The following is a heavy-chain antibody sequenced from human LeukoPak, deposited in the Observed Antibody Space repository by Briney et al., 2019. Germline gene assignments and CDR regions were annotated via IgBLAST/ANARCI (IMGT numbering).Heavy chain of an antibody. Sequence: GGSLRLSCAASGFTFSTYGMNWVRQAPGKGLEWVAFIRYDGRSKYYADSVKGRFTISRDNSKNTLYLQMNSLRAEDTAVYYCAKDRWELVPNGGIFDYWGQGTLVTVSS. D-gene: IGHD1-26*01. V-gene: IGHV3-30*02. CDR1: GFTFSTYG. CDR2: IRYDGRSK. J-gene: IGHJ4*02. CDR3: AKDRWELVPNGGIFDY.